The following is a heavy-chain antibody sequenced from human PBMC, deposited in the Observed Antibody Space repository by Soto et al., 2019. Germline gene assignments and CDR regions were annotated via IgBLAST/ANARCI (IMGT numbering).Heavy chain of an antibody. CDR2: IYCSGST. J-gene: IGHJ4*02. CDR3: ARGKMAARPDY. V-gene: IGHV4-31*03. D-gene: IGHD6-6*01. Sequence: SETLSLTCTVSGGSISSGGYYWSWIRQHPGKGLEWIGYIYCSGSTYYNPSLKSRVTISVDTSKNQFSLKLSSVTAADTAVYYCARGKMAARPDYWGQGTLVTVSS. CDR1: GGSISSGGYY.